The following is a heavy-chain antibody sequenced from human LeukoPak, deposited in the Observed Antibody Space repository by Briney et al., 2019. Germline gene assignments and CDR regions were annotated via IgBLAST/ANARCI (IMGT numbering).Heavy chain of an antibody. CDR3: SRENGAFTPFGY. J-gene: IGHJ4*02. CDR2: ISLTGLT. V-gene: IGHV4-4*02. CDR1: GGCLSNTNW. Sequence: SGTLSLTCGVSGGCLSNTNWWSLVRQPPGQGLEWSGEISLTGLTHYNPSLESRVTVSLDKSKDQLSLHLTSVTAEDTAVYYCSRENGAFTPFGYWGQGILVTVLS. D-gene: IGHD2-8*01.